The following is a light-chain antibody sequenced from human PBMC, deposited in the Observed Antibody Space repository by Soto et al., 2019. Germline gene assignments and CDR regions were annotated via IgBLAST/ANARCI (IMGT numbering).Light chain of an antibody. J-gene: IGKJ1*01. CDR2: GAS. CDR1: QSVSSN. CDR3: QQYNNWPRE. Sequence: EIVMTQSPATLSVSPGERATLSCRSSQSVSSNLAWYQQKPGQAPRLLIYGASTRATGIPARFSGSGYGTEFTLTISSLQSEDFAVSYCQQYNNWPREFGQGTKVEIK. V-gene: IGKV3-15*01.